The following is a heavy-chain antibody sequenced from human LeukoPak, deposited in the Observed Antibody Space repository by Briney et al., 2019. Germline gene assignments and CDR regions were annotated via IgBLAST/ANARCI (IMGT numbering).Heavy chain of an antibody. D-gene: IGHD3-22*01. V-gene: IGHV3-23*01. CDR3: AKSSYYDASGYYREYYFDS. CDR1: GFTFSNYA. CDR2: ISGSGGST. Sequence: PGGYLRLSCAASGFTFSNYAMKWVRQAPGKGLEWVSVISGSGGSTYYADSVKGRFTISRDNSKNTLYLQMNSLRAEDTAAYYCAKSSYYDASGYYREYYFDSWGQGTLVTVSS. J-gene: IGHJ4*02.